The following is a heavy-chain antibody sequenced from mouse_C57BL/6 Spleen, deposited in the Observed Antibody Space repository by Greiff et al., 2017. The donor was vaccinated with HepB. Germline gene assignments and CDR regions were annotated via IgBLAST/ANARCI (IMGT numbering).Heavy chain of an antibody. D-gene: IGHD1-1*01. Sequence: VQLQQPGAELVMPGASVKLSCKASGYTFTSYWMHWVKQRPGQGLEWIGEIDPSDSYTNYNQKFKGKSTLTVDKSSSTAYMQLSSLTSEDSAVYYCASPNYYGFDYWGQGTTLTVSS. J-gene: IGHJ2*01. CDR3: ASPNYYGFDY. CDR1: GYTFTSYW. CDR2: IDPSDSYT. V-gene: IGHV1-69*01.